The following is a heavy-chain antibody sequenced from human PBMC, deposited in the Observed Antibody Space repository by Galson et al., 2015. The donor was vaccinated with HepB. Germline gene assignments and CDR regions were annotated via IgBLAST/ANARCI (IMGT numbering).Heavy chain of an antibody. J-gene: IGHJ5*02. V-gene: IGHV3-7*03. Sequence: SLRLSCAASGFTFSSYWMSWVRQAPGKGLEWVANIKQDGSEKYYVDSVKGRFTISRDNAKNSLYLQMDSLRAEDTAVYYCARDSGYCSGGSCYSDPWGQGTLVTVSS. CDR2: IKQDGSEK. CDR3: ARDSGYCSGGSCYSDP. D-gene: IGHD2-15*01. CDR1: GFTFSSYW.